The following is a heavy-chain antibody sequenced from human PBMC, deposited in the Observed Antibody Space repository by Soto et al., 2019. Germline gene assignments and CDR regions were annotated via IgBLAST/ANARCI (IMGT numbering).Heavy chain of an antibody. V-gene: IGHV3-30-3*01. CDR2: ISYDGSNK. J-gene: IGHJ6*02. CDR3: ARERDGMDV. CDR1: GFTFSSYA. Sequence: PGGSQRLSCAASGFTFSSYAMHWVRQAPGKGLEWVAVISYDGSNKYYADSVKGRFTISRDNSKNTLYLQMNSLRAEDTAVYYCARERDGMDVWGQGTTVTVSS.